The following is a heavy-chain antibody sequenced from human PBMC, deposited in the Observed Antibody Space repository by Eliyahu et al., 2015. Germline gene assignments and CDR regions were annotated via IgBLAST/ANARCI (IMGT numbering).Heavy chain of an antibody. CDR3: MGYYYDSSGYPLPLDY. J-gene: IGHJ4*02. V-gene: IGHV3-73*02. CDR1: GFXFSGSA. CDR2: IKNKPNNYAT. Sequence: EVQMVESGGGLVQPGGSLKLSCAAXGFXFSGSARHWVRQASGKGLEWVGRIKNKPNNYATAYAASVKGRFTISRDDSKNTAYLQMNSLKTEDTAVYYCMGYYYDSSGYPLPLDYWGQGTLVTVSS. D-gene: IGHD3-22*01.